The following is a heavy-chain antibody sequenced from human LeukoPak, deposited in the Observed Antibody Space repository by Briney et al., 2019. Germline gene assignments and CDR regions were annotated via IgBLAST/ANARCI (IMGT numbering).Heavy chain of an antibody. CDR1: GFTFSSYA. CDR2: ISGSGGST. Sequence: GVSLRLSCAASGFTFSSYAMGWVRQAPGKGLEWVSVISGSGGSTYYADSVKGRFTISRDNSKNTLYLQMNSLRAEDTAVYYCAKVRSSPGIDYWGQGTLVTVSS. D-gene: IGHD6-6*01. CDR3: AKVRSSPGIDY. J-gene: IGHJ4*02. V-gene: IGHV3-23*01.